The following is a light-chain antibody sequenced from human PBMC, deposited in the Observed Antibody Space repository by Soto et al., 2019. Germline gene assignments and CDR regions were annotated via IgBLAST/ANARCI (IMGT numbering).Light chain of an antibody. CDR3: SSYTSSNSYV. CDR2: DVS. J-gene: IGLJ1*01. V-gene: IGLV2-14*03. CDR1: SSDVGGYKY. Sequence: QSVLTQPASVSGSPGQSIAISCTGSSSDVGGYKYVSRYQQHPGKAPKLMIYDVSNRPSGVSDRFSGSKSGNTASLTISGLQSEDEADYYCSSYTSSNSYVFGTGTKLTVL.